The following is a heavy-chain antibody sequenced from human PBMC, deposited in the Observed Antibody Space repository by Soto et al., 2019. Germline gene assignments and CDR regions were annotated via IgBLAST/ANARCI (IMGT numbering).Heavy chain of an antibody. CDR1: GFTFSNAW. J-gene: IGHJ4*02. CDR3: TTGSTSTKNY. CDR2: IKSKTDGGTT. V-gene: IGHV3-15*01. D-gene: IGHD6-6*01. Sequence: EVQLVESGGGLVIPGGSLRLSCAASGFTFSNAWLSWVRQAPGKGLEWVGRIKSKTDGGTTDYTAPVKGRFTISRDDSKNTLYLQMNSLKFEDTAVYYCTTGSTSTKNYWGQGTLVTVSS.